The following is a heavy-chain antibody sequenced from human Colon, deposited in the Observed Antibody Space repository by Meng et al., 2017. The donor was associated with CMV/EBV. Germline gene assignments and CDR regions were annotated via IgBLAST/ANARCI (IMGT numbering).Heavy chain of an antibody. J-gene: IGHJ1*01. CDR2: IGYDRDNK. CDR1: GFIFSNFG. D-gene: IGHD6-19*01. Sequence: GESLKISCAASGFIFSNFGLHWVRQAPGKGLEWVAFIGYDRDNKAYADSVKGRFTISRDDSKNMVFLQMNSLTPADTAVYYCAKDSVPKSSGWTAAEYFQFWGQGTLVTVSS. V-gene: IGHV3-30*02. CDR3: AKDSVPKSSGWTAAEYFQF.